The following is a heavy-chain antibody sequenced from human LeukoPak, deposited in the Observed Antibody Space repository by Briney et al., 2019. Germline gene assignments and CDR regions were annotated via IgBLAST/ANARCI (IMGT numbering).Heavy chain of an antibody. CDR3: ARQRAYYDFWSGPPPDY. CDR2: IYHSGST. D-gene: IGHD3-3*01. CDR1: GYSISSGYY. Sequence: SETLSLTCAVSGYSISSGYYWGWIRQPPGKGLEWIGSIYHSGSTYYNPSLKSRVTISVGTSKNQFSLKLSSVTAADTAVYYCARQRAYYDFWSGPPPDYWGQGTLVTVSS. J-gene: IGHJ4*02. V-gene: IGHV4-38-2*01.